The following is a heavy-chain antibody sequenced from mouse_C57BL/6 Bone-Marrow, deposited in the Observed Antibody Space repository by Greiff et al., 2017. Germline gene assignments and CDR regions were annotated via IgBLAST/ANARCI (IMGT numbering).Heavy chain of an antibody. J-gene: IGHJ4*01. V-gene: IGHV5-9-1*02. CDR3: TNGGAYYAMDY. CDR1: GFTFSSYA. CDR2: ISSGGDYI. Sequence: EVKLIESGEGLVKPGGSLKLSCAASGFTFSSYAMSWVRQTPEKRLEWVAYISSGGDYIYYADTVKGRFTISRDNARNTLYLQMSSLKSEDTAMYYCTNGGAYYAMDYWGQGTSVTVSS.